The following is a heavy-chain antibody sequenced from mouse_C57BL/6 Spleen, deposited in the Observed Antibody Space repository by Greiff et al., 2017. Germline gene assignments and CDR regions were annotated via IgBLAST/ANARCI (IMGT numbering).Heavy chain of an antibody. Sequence: VKLMESGAELARPGASVKMSCKASGYTFTSYTMHWVKQRPGQGLEWIGYINPSSGYTKYNQKFKDKATLTADKSSSTAYMQLSSLTSEDSAVYYCARWYGSSYPYAMDYWGQGTSVTVSS. CDR1: GYTFTSYT. V-gene: IGHV1-4*01. D-gene: IGHD1-1*01. CDR3: ARWYGSSYPYAMDY. CDR2: INPSSGYT. J-gene: IGHJ4*01.